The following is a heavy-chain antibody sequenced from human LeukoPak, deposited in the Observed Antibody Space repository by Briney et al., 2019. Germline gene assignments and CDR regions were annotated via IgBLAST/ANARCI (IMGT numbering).Heavy chain of an antibody. V-gene: IGHV1-24*01. Sequence: ASVKVSCKVSGYTLTELSMHWVRQAPGKGLEWMGGFDPEGGETIYAQKFQGRVTMTEDTSTDTAYMELSSLRSEDTAVYYCATDLSGFGYGGNSGAFDIWGQGTMVTVSS. CDR3: ATDLSGFGYGGNSGAFDI. D-gene: IGHD4-23*01. CDR2: FDPEGGET. CDR1: GYTLTELS. J-gene: IGHJ3*02.